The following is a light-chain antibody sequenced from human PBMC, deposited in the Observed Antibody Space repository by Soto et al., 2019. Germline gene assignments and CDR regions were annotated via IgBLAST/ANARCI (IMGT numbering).Light chain of an antibody. CDR3: SSYTSSSTWV. Sequence: QSVLTQPASVSGSPGQSIAISCTGTSSDVGGYNYVSWYQQHPGKTPNLMIYDVSNRPSGVSNRFSGSMSGNTASLTISGLQAEDEADYYCSSYTSSSTWVFGGGTKLTVL. CDR2: DVS. V-gene: IGLV2-14*01. J-gene: IGLJ3*02. CDR1: SSDVGGYNY.